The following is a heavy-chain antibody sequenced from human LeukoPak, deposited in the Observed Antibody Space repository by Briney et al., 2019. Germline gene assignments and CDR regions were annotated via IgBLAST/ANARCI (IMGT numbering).Heavy chain of an antibody. J-gene: IGHJ3*02. D-gene: IGHD3-10*01. CDR1: GFISNSAW. Sequence: GGSLRLSCAASGFISNSAWMTWVRQAPGKGLEWVGLMKSQADGGASEYAAAVKGRFTISRDDSRNTLILQMNSLQTDDTAVYFCSASQVHGGFYIWGQGTMVTVSS. CDR3: SASQVHGGFYI. V-gene: IGHV3-15*01. CDR2: MKSQADGGAS.